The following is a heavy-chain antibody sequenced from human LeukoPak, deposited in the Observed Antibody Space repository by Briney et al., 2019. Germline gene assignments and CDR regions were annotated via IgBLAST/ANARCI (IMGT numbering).Heavy chain of an antibody. V-gene: IGHV4-4*02. CDR2: IYHSGST. CDR1: GGSISSSNW. Sequence: PSGTLSLTCAVSGGSISSSNWWSWVRPPPGKGLEWIGEIYHSGSTNYNPSLKSRVTISLDKSKNHFSLKLSSVTAADTAVYYCARHPARSNWFDPWGQGILVTVSS. J-gene: IGHJ5*02. CDR3: ARHPARSNWFDP.